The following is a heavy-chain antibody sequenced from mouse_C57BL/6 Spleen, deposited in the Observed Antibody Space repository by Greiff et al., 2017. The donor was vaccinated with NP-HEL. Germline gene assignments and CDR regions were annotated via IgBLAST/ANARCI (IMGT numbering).Heavy chain of an antibody. CDR3: ARDGSSPDYAMDY. V-gene: IGHV5-17*01. Sequence: EVMLVESGGGLVKPGGSLKLSCAASGFTFSDYGMHWVRQPPEKGLEWVAYISSDSSTIYYADTLKGRFTISRDNAKNPMFLHMTSLRAEDTAMYYCARDGSSPDYAMDYWGQGTSVTVSS. CDR1: GFTFSDYG. CDR2: ISSDSSTI. J-gene: IGHJ4*01. D-gene: IGHD1-1*01.